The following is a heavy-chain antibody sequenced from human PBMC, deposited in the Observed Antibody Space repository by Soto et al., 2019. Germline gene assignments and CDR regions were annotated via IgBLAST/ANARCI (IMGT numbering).Heavy chain of an antibody. J-gene: IGHJ4*02. Sequence: GGSLRLSCAASGITFSSYAMSWVRQAPGKGLEWVSAISRSADSTYNADSVKGRFTTSRDNSKNTLFLQMNSLKVEDTAVYYCARGSSGAGIDYWGQGTLVTVSS. CDR1: GITFSSYA. D-gene: IGHD1-26*01. CDR3: ARGSSGAGIDY. V-gene: IGHV3-23*01. CDR2: ISRSADST.